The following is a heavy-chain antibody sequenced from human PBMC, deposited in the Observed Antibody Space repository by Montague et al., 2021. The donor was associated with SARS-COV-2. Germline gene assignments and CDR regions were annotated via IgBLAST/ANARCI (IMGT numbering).Heavy chain of an antibody. V-gene: IGHV4-34*01. CDR2: INHSGST. J-gene: IGHJ6*03. CDR1: GGSFSGYY. D-gene: IGHD2-2*01. CDR3: ARARQDVVVPALGIGAYYYYYYMDV. Sequence: SETLSLTCAVYGGSFSGYYWSWIRQPPGKRLEWIGEINHSGSTNYNPSLKSRVTISVDTSKNQFSLKLSSVTAADTAVYYCARARQDVVVPALGIGAYYYYYYMDVWGKGTTVTVSS.